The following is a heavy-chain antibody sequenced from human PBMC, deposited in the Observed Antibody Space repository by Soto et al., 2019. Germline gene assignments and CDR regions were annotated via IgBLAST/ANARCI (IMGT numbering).Heavy chain of an antibody. V-gene: IGHV3-7*01. CDR1: GFTFSSDW. CDR2: IKQDGSEK. CDR3: WATTLRTIFGVVIPLVHYYYGMDV. D-gene: IGHD3-3*01. J-gene: IGHJ6*01. Sequence: GGSLRLSCAASGFTFSSDWVSWGRQAPGKWLEWVASIKQDGSEKYYVDSVKGRFTISRDNAKNSLYLQMNSLRAEDTAVYYCWATTLRTIFGVVIPLVHYYYGMDVWGQGTTVTVSS.